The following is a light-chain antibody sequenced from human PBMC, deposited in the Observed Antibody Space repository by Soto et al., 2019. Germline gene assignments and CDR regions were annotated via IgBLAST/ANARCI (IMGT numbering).Light chain of an antibody. V-gene: IGKV3-11*01. J-gene: IGKJ5*01. Sequence: EIVLTQSPGTLSLSPGERATLSCRASQSVSSSYLAWYQQKPGQAPRLLIYDASNRATGIPVRFSGSGSGTDFTLTISNLEPEDFAVYYCQQRSDWPPITFGQGTRLEIK. CDR2: DAS. CDR3: QQRSDWPPIT. CDR1: QSVSSSY.